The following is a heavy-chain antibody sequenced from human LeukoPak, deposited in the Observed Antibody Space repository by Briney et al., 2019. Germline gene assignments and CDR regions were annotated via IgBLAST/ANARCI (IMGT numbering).Heavy chain of an antibody. J-gene: IGHJ4*02. D-gene: IGHD1-1*01. Sequence: QPGRSLRLSCAASGSTFNRYWMHWVRQAPGKGLVWVSHINTDGITTTYADSVKGRFTISRDNARNTVYLQMNSLRVEGTALYYCVRDEWPTWGQGTLVTVSS. V-gene: IGHV3-74*03. CDR3: VRDEWPT. CDR2: INTDGITT. CDR1: GSTFNRYW.